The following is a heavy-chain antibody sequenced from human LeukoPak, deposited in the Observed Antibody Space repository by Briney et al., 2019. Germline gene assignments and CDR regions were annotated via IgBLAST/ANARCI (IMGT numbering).Heavy chain of an antibody. CDR2: IYSGGST. D-gene: IGHD6-19*01. CDR1: GFTVSSNY. CDR3: ARDEAVATRGSFDY. J-gene: IGHJ4*02. Sequence: GGSLRLSCAASGFTVSSNYMSWVRQAPGKGLEWVSVIYSGGSTYYADSVKGRFTISRDNSKNTLYLQMNSLGAEDTAVYYCARDEAVATRGSFDYWGQGTLVTVSS. V-gene: IGHV3-66*02.